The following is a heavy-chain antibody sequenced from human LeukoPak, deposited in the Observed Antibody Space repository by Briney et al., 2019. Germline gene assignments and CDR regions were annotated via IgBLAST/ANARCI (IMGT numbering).Heavy chain of an antibody. CDR1: GFTFSSYW. Sequence: GGSLRLSCAASGFTFSSYWMSWVRQAPGKGLEWVANIKQDGSEKYYVDSVKGRFTISRDNAKNSLYLQMNSLRAEDTALYYCAKDVGEYYYDSSGSDGAFDIWGQGTMVTVSS. J-gene: IGHJ3*02. V-gene: IGHV3-7*03. CDR3: AKDVGEYYYDSSGSDGAFDI. D-gene: IGHD3-22*01. CDR2: IKQDGSEK.